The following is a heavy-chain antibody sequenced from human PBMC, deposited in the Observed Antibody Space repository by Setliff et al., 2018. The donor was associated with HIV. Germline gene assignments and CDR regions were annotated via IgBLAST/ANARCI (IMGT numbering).Heavy chain of an antibody. CDR2: IHHSGTA. CDR1: GFTFSGSA. D-gene: IGHD3-10*01. CDR3: ARLSGGMVPNY. J-gene: IGHJ4*02. V-gene: IGHV4-38-2*01. Sequence: GSLRLSCAASGFTFSGSAMHWVRQASGKGLEWIGSIHHSGTAYDNPSLKSRVTISVDPSKNQILLRLSSVTAADTAVYYCARLSGGMVPNYWGQGTLVTVSS.